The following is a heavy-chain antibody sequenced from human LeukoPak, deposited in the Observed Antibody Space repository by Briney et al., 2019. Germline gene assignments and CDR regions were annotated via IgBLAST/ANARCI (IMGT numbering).Heavy chain of an antibody. Sequence: ASVKVSCKASGYTFTSYYMHWVRQAPGQGLEWMGIINPSGGSTSYAQKFQGRVTMTRDMSTSTDYMELSSLRSEDTAVYYCARDGGPMIVVFPSDYWGQGTLVTVSS. V-gene: IGHV1-46*01. CDR3: ARDGGPMIVVFPSDY. J-gene: IGHJ4*02. CDR2: INPSGGST. CDR1: GYTFTSYY. D-gene: IGHD3-22*01.